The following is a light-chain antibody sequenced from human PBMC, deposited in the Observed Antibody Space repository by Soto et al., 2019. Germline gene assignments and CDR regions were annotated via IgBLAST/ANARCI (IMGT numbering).Light chain of an antibody. CDR3: QQYNNWPPGA. CDR2: CAS. V-gene: IGKV3-15*01. Sequence: EIVMTQSPATLSVSPGERATLSCRASQSVSSNLAWYQQKPGQAPRLLIYCASTRATGIPARFSGSGSGTEFTLTISSLQSEDFAVYYCQQYNNWPPGAFGGGTKVEIK. J-gene: IGKJ4*01. CDR1: QSVSSN.